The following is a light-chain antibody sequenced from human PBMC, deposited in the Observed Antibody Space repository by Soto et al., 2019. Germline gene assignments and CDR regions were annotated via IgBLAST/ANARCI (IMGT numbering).Light chain of an antibody. V-gene: IGLV1-40*01. CDR2: GNS. J-gene: IGLJ2*01. Sequence: QSVLTQPPSVSGAPGQRVTISCTGSSSNIGAGYDVHWYQQLPGTAPKLLIYGNSNRPSGVPDRFSGSKSGTSASLAITGLQAEDEADYYCQSYDSSSVVFGGGPTLTVL. CDR3: QSYDSSSVV. CDR1: SSNIGAGYD.